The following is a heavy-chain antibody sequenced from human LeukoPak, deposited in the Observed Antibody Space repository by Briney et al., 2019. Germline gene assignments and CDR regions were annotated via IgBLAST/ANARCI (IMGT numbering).Heavy chain of an antibody. CDR3: ARPRTINWKSPNDY. J-gene: IGHJ4*02. V-gene: IGHV3-48*02. Sequence: GGSLRLSCAASGFMFSSNWMSWVRQAPGKGLEWVSYISSGSGTIYYADSVKGRFTISRDNGKNSLYLQMNSLRDEDTAVYYCARPRTINWKSPNDYWGQGTLVTVSS. D-gene: IGHD1-1*01. CDR2: ISSGSGTI. CDR1: GFMFSSNW.